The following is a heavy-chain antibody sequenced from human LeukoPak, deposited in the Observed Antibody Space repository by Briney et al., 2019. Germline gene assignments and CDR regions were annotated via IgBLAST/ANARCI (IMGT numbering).Heavy chain of an antibody. J-gene: IGHJ5*02. CDR3: AKLGIVVVVAATTWFDP. Sequence: GGSLRLSCAASGFTFSSIWMSWVRQAPGRGLEWVSAISGSGGSTYYADSVKGRFTISRDNSKNTLYLQMNSLRAEDTAVYYCAKLGIVVVVAATTWFDPWGQGTLVTVSS. V-gene: IGHV3-23*01. CDR2: ISGSGGST. CDR1: GFTFSSIW. D-gene: IGHD2-15*01.